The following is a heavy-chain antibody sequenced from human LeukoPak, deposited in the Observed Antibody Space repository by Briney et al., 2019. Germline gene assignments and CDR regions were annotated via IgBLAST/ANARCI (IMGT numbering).Heavy chain of an antibody. CDR3: AREDYSGSYYPTKY. D-gene: IGHD1-26*01. Sequence: SQTLSLTCAISGDSVSSNSAAWNWIRQSPSRGLEWLGRTYYRSKWYNDYAVFVKSRITINLDTSKNQFSLQLNSVTPEDTAVYYCAREDYSGSYYPTKYWGQGTLATVSS. V-gene: IGHV6-1*01. CDR1: GDSVSSNSAA. CDR2: TYYRSKWYN. J-gene: IGHJ4*02.